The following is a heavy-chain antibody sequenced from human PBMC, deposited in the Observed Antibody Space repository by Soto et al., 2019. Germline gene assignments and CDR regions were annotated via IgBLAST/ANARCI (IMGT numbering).Heavy chain of an antibody. CDR1: GYTFTSYY. Sequence: ASVKVSCKASGYTFTSYYMHWVRQAPGQGLEWMGIINPSGGSTSYAQKFQGRVTMTRDTSTSTVYMELSSLRSEDTAVYYCAREFTHSNLEWNYYYMDVWGKGTTVTSP. CDR3: AREFTHSNLEWNYYYMDV. CDR2: INPSGGST. J-gene: IGHJ6*03. D-gene: IGHD3-3*01. V-gene: IGHV1-46*03.